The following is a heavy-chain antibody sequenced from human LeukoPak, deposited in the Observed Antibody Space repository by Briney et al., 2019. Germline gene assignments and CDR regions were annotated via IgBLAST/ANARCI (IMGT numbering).Heavy chain of an antibody. V-gene: IGHV1-18*01. CDR3: AGDRDSSGWYVDY. D-gene: IGHD6-19*01. CDR2: ISAYNGNT. Sequence: ASVKVSCKASGYTFTSYGISWVRQAPGQGLEWMGWISAYNGNTNYAQKLQGRVTMTRDTSTSTVYMELSSLRSEDTAVYYCAGDRDSSGWYVDYWGQGTLVTVSS. J-gene: IGHJ4*02. CDR1: GYTFTSYG.